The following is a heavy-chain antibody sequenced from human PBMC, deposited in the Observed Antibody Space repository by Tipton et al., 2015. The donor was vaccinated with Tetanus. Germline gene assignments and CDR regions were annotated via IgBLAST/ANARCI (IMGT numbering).Heavy chain of an antibody. CDR3: ARDGSEDDFWSGYFSG. CDR1: GGSISSYY. Sequence: TLSLTCTVSGGSISSYYWSWIRQPPGKGLEWIGYIYYSGSTNYNPSLKSRATISVDTSKNQFSLKLSSVTAADTAVYYCARDGSEDDFWSGYFSGWGQGTLVTVSS. D-gene: IGHD3-3*01. CDR2: IYYSGST. V-gene: IGHV4-59*01. J-gene: IGHJ4*02.